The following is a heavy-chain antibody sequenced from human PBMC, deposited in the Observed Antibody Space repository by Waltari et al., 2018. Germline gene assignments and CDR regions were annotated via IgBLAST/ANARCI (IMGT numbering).Heavy chain of an antibody. Sequence: QVQLVESGGGVVQPGGSLRLSCATSGFTFINYGIHWVRQAPGKGLEWVAFIRYDGSNKYYADSVKGRFTISRDNSRGTLYLQINSLRAEDTAVYYCARDDYGDYRLGYWGQGTLVTVSS. D-gene: IGHD4-17*01. CDR3: ARDDYGDYRLGY. V-gene: IGHV3-30*02. CDR1: GFTFINYG. CDR2: IRYDGSNK. J-gene: IGHJ4*02.